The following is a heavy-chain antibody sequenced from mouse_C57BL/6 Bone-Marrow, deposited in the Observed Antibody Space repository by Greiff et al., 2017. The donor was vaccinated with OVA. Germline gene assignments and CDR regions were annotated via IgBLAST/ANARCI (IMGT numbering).Heavy chain of an antibody. Sequence: EVKVEESGEGLVKPGGSLKLSCAASGFTFSSYAMSWVRQTPEKRLEWVAYISSGGDYIYYADTVKGRFTISRDNARNTLYLQMSCLKYEDTAMYYCTRANYYGSSPDYWGQGTTLTVSS. CDR2: ISSGGDYI. D-gene: IGHD1-1*01. J-gene: IGHJ2*01. V-gene: IGHV5-9-1*02. CDR3: TRANYYGSSPDY. CDR1: GFTFSSYA.